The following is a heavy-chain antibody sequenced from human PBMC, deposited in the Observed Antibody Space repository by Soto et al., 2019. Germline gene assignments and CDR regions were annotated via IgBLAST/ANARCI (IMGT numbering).Heavy chain of an antibody. Sequence: QVQLQESGPGLVESSGTLSLTCEVSSGSINSGNWWSWVRQPPGKGLEWIGEIYYTGATNYNPSLKSRVTMTIDKSKDQFSLNLRSATAADTAVYYCARVFSSGSGWMYYFDFWGQGILVSVSS. CDR2: IYYTGAT. CDR3: ARVFSSGSGWMYYFDF. J-gene: IGHJ4*02. CDR1: SGSINSGNW. V-gene: IGHV4-4*02. D-gene: IGHD6-25*01.